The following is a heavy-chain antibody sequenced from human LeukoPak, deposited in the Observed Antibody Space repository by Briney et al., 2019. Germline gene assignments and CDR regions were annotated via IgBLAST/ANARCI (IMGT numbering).Heavy chain of an antibody. CDR1: GFSFSSNA. CDR2: ISGSGGST. V-gene: IGHV3-23*01. CDR3: AKDLLSGSGSYSWGVFDY. D-gene: IGHD3-10*01. J-gene: IGHJ4*02. Sequence: GSLRLSCAASGFSFSSNAMSWVRQAPGKGLEWVSGISGSGGSTVYADSVKGRFTISRDNSKNTLYLQMNSLRAEDTAVYYCAKDLLSGSGSYSWGVFDYWGQGTLVTVSS.